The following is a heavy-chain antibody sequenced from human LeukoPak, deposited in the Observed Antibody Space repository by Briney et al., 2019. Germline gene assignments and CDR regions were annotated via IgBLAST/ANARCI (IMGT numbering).Heavy chain of an antibody. CDR1: GYTFTGYY. J-gene: IGHJ6*02. D-gene: IGHD6-19*01. CDR2: INPNSGGT. CDR3: ARAWVAVAGDWAYGMDV. V-gene: IGHV1-2*02. Sequence: ASVKVSCKASGYTFTGYYMHGVRQAPGQGLEWMGWINPNSGGTNYAQKFQGRVTMTRDTSISTAYMELSRLRSDDTAVYYCARAWVAVAGDWAYGMDVWGQGTTVTVSS.